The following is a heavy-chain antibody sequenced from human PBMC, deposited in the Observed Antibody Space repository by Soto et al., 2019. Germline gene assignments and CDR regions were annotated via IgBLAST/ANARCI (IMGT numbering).Heavy chain of an antibody. J-gene: IGHJ4*02. CDR2: INHSGST. D-gene: IGHD4-4*01. V-gene: IGHV4-34*01. CDR1: GGSFSGYY. Sequence: SETLSLTCAVYGGSFSGYYWSWIRQPPGKGLEWIGEINHSGSTNYNPSLKSRVTISVDTSKNQFSLKLSSVTAADTAVYYCARADSKTTVTTVLFDYWGQGTLVTVSS. CDR3: ARADSKTTVTTVLFDY.